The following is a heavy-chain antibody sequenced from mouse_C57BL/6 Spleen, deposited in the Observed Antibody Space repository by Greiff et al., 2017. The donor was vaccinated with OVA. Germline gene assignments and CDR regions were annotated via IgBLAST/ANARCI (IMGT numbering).Heavy chain of an antibody. CDR2: INPSSGYT. Sequence: QVHVKQSGAELARPGASVKMSCKASGYTFTSYSMHWVKQRPGQGLEWIGYINPSSGYTKYNQKFKDKATLTADKSSSTAYMQLSSLTSEDSAVYYCAFYDDDYFDYWGQGTTLTVSS. V-gene: IGHV1-4*01. CDR3: AFYDDDYFDY. CDR1: GYTFTSYS. J-gene: IGHJ2*01. D-gene: IGHD2-3*01.